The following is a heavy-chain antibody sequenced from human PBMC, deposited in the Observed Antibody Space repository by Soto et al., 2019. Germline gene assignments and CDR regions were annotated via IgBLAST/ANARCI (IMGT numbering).Heavy chain of an antibody. J-gene: IGHJ6*02. CDR3: VRDGYPALVYGVDV. Sequence: PGGSLRLSCAASGFSFSSYGMHWVRQDPGKGLVWVSRLNSDGSTTNYADSVKGRFTIPRDNARNTLYLQMNSLRAEDTAVYYCVRDGYPALVYGVDVWGQGTTVTVSS. CDR1: GFSFSSYG. CDR2: LNSDGSTT. V-gene: IGHV3-74*01. D-gene: IGHD1-1*01.